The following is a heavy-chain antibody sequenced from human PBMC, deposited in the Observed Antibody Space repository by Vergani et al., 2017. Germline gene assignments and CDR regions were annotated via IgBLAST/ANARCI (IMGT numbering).Heavy chain of an antibody. CDR2: IYYSGSN. D-gene: IGHD6-6*01. CDR3: ARSEXSSSYDYYYYYMDV. Sequence: QVQMQESGPGLVKPSQTLYLTCTVSGGSISSGDYYWSWIRPPPGKGLEWSGYIYYSGSNYYNPSLKSRVTISVDTSKNQFSLKLSSVTAADTAVYYCARSEXSSSYDYYYYYMDVWGKGTTVTVSS. J-gene: IGHJ6*03. CDR1: GGSISSGDYY. V-gene: IGHV4-30-4*01.